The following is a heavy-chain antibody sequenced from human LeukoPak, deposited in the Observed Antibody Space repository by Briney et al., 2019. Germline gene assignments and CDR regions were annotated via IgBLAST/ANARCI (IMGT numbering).Heavy chain of an antibody. V-gene: IGHV3-30*18. CDR3: AKEKRDSTGWINFDY. Sequence: GGSLGLSCETSGFTFSRVSMHWARQVPGKGLEWLALISRDGGTTYYADSVEGRFTISRDNSMNTLYLQMNSLRVEDTALYYCAKEKRDSTGWINFDYWGQGTLVAASS. J-gene: IGHJ4*02. D-gene: IGHD3-22*01. CDR1: GFTFSRVS. CDR2: ISRDGGTT.